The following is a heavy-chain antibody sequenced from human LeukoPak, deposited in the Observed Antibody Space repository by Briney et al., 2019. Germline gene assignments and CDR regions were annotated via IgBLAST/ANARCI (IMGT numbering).Heavy chain of an antibody. J-gene: IGHJ3*02. CDR1: GFTFSNYA. D-gene: IGHD6-13*01. CDR2: ILFDGNNE. Sequence: GGSLRLSCAASGFTFSNYAMHWVRQAPGKGLEWLAVILFDGNNEYYADSVKGRFTISRDNSKNTLYLQMNSLRAEDTAVYYCAKVLTPGIPAGNAFDIWGQGTMVTVSS. CDR3: AKVLTPGIPAGNAFDI. V-gene: IGHV3-30-3*01.